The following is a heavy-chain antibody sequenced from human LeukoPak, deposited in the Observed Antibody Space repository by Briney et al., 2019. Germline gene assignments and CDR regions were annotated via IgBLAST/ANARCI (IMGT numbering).Heavy chain of an antibody. Sequence: SETLSLTCAVYGGSFSGYYWSWIRQPPGKGLEWIGEINHSGSTNYNPSLKSRVPISVDTSKNQFSLKLSSVTAADTAVYYCARGETRFDYWGQGTLVTVSS. V-gene: IGHV4-34*01. CDR1: GGSFSGYY. CDR3: ARGETRFDY. J-gene: IGHJ4*02. CDR2: INHSGST.